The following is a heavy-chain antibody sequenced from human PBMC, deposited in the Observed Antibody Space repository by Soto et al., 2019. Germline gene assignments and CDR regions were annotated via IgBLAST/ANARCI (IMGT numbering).Heavy chain of an antibody. D-gene: IGHD3-9*01. CDR2: ISPHNFNT. CDR3: ARDEGGYDILTGYYKAHHFDY. CDR1: GYTFTHFY. Sequence: QVRLEQSGAEVKKPGDSVKVSCKASGYTFTHFYITWVRQAPGQGLEWMGAISPHNFNTNYAQKFRGRVTLTTEKSTNTAYMDLRSLTSDATAVYYCARDEGGYDILTGYYKAHHFDYWGQGVPVTVSS. J-gene: IGHJ4*02. V-gene: IGHV1-18*01.